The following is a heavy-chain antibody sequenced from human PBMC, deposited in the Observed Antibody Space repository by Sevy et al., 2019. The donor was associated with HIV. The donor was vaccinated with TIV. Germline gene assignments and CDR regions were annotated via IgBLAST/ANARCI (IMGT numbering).Heavy chain of an antibody. D-gene: IGHD3-22*01. CDR2: IISSSNYI. V-gene: IGHV3-21*01. Sequence: GGSLRLSCAASAFTLSRYSMNWVRQAPGKGLEWVSSIISSSNYIYYADSVKGRFTISRDNAKNSLYLQMTSLRAEDTAVYYCAREDYYVSGSYFFDSWGQGTLVTVSS. CDR3: AREDYYVSGSYFFDS. CDR1: AFTLSRYS. J-gene: IGHJ4*02.